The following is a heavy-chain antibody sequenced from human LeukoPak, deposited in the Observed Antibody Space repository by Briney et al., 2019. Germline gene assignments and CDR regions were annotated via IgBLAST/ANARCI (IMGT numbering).Heavy chain of an antibody. V-gene: IGHV4-34*01. J-gene: IGHJ5*02. CDR1: GGSFSGYY. CDR2: INHSGST. CDR3: ARGIAAARSWFDP. D-gene: IGHD6-13*01. Sequence: SETLSLTCAVYGGSFSGYYWSWIRQPPGKGLEWIGEINHSGSTNYNPSLKSRVTISVDTSKNQFSLKLSSVTAADTAVYYCARGIAAARSWFDPWGQRTLVTVSS.